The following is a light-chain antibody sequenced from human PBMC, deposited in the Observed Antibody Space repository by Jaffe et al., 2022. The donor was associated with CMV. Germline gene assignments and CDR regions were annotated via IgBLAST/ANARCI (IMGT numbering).Light chain of an antibody. V-gene: IGLV2-14*01. CDR3: SSYTTSSTWV. CDR2: EVD. J-gene: IGLJ3*02. Sequence: QSALTQPASVSGSPRQSITIPCTGTSSDIGGYNYVSWYQRHPGKAPRLIIFEVDYRPSGVSDRFSGSKSGNTASLTISGLQAEDEADYYCSSYTTSSTWVFGGGTRLTVL. CDR1: SSDIGGYNY.